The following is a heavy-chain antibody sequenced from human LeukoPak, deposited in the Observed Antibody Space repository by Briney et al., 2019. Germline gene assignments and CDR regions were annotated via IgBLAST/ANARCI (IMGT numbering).Heavy chain of an antibody. CDR1: GFTFSSYA. V-gene: IGHV3-23*01. CDR2: ISGGGGST. J-gene: IGHJ4*02. CDR3: AKFWGSGWSFDY. D-gene: IGHD6-19*01. Sequence: GGSLRLSCAASGFTFSSYAMSWVRQAPGKGLEWVSAISGGGGSTYYADSVKGRFTISRDNSKNTLYLQMNSLRAEDTAVYYCAKFWGSGWSFDYWGQGTLVTVSS.